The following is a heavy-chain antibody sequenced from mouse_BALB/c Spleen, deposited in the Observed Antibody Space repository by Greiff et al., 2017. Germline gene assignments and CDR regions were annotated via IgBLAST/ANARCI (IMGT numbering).Heavy chain of an antibody. Sequence: QVLLQQSGPELVKPGASVKISCKASGYAFSSSWMNWVKQRPGQGLEWIGRIYPGDGDTNYNGKFKGKATLTADKSSSTAYMQLSSLTSVDSAVYFCARSNDYYFDYWGQGTTLTVSS. J-gene: IGHJ2*01. V-gene: IGHV1-82*01. CDR3: ARSNDYYFDY. D-gene: IGHD2-4*01. CDR2: IYPGDGDT. CDR1: GYAFSSSW.